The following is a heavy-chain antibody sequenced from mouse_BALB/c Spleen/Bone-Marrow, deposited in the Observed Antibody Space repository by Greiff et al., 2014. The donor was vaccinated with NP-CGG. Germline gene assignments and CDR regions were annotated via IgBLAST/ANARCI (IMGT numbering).Heavy chain of an antibody. V-gene: IGHV1-80*01. CDR1: GYAFSSYW. J-gene: IGHJ2*01. CDR3: ARVRNWADY. Sequence: VMLVESGAELVRPGSSVKISCKASGYAFSSYWMNWVKQRPGQGLEWIGQIYPGDGDTNYNGKFKGKATLTADKYSSTAYMQLSSLTSEDSAVYFCARVRNWADYWGQGTTLTVSS. CDR2: IYPGDGDT. D-gene: IGHD4-1*01.